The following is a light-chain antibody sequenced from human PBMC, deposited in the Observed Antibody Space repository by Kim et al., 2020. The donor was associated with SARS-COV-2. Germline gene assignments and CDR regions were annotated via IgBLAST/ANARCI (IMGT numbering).Light chain of an antibody. CDR2: DAA. CDR3: QQRNSWPPAVT. Sequence: PGDGANRSCRASRNIDTALTWYQQRPGQAPRLLVYDAANRATGVPDRFSGSGSGTDFNLTNSSLEPEDFSIYYCQQRNSWPPAVTFGGGTKVEIK. V-gene: IGKV3-11*01. CDR1: RNIDTA. J-gene: IGKJ4*01.